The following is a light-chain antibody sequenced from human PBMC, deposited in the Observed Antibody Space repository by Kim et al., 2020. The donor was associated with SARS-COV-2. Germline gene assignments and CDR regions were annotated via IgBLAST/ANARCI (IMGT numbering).Light chain of an antibody. Sequence: QSALTQPASVSGSPGQSITISCTGTSSDVGAYNYVSWYQQHPGKAPKLMIYDVTKRPSGVSNRFSGSKSGNTASLLISGLQAEDEADYYCNSYTTTTRDVVFGGGTKLTVL. J-gene: IGLJ2*01. V-gene: IGLV2-14*03. CDR2: DVT. CDR3: NSYTTTTRDVV. CDR1: SSDVGAYNY.